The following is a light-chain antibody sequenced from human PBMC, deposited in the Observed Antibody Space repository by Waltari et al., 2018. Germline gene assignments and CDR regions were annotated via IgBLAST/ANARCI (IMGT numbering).Light chain of an antibody. CDR3: QSYDSSLSGVV. J-gene: IGLJ3*02. CDR2: VNN. V-gene: IGLV1-40*01. CDR1: SSNIGADSG. Sequence: QSVLTQPPSVSGAPGQRVTISCTGSSSNIGADSGVHWYQHLPGTAPNLLIYVNNNRPSGVADRFSGSKSGTSASLAITGLQAEDEADEYCQSYDSSLSGVVFGGGTKVTVL.